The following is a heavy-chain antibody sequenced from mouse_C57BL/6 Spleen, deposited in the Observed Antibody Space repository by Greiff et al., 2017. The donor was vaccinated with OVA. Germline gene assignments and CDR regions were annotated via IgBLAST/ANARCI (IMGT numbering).Heavy chain of an antibody. CDR2: INPGSGGT. Sequence: QVQLQQSGAELVRPGTSVKVSCKASGYAFTNYLIEWVKQRPGQGLEWIGVINPGSGGTNDNEKFKGKATLTADKSSSTAYMQLSSLTSEDSAVYFCARLGDYDGFDYWGQGTTLTVSS. J-gene: IGHJ2*01. V-gene: IGHV1-54*01. CDR1: GYAFTNYL. CDR3: ARLGDYDGFDY. D-gene: IGHD2-4*01.